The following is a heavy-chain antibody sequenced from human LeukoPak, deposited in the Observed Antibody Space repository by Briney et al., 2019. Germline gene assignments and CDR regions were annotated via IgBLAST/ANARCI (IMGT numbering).Heavy chain of an antibody. V-gene: IGHV4-4*08. D-gene: IGHD1-26*01. CDR3: ARDQEYSGSYYRYFDF. Sequence: SETLSLTCTVSGGSLSSYYWSWVRQPPGKGLEWIGYIYFTVLTMGSTNYNPSLKSRVPLSVDTSKNQFSLKLSSVDAADRAVYYCARDQEYSGSYYRYFDFWGQGALVTVSS. CDR2: IYFTVLTMGST. J-gene: IGHJ4*02. CDR1: GGSLSSYY.